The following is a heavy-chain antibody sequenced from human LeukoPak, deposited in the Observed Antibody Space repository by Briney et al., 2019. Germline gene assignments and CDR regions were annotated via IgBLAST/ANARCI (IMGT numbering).Heavy chain of an antibody. CDR1: GGSISSSNW. CDR2: IYHSGST. Sequence: SENLSLTCAVSGGSISSSNWWSWVRQPPGKGLEWIGEIYHSGSTNYNPSLKSRVTISVDTSKNQFSLKLSSVTAADTAVYYCARGGAGSSWPPTLPRMDVWGQGTTVTVSS. V-gene: IGHV4-4*02. CDR3: ARGGAGSSWPPTLPRMDV. D-gene: IGHD6-13*01. J-gene: IGHJ6*02.